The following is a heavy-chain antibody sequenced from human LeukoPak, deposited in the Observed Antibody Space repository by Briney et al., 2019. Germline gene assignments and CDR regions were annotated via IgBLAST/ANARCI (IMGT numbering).Heavy chain of an antibody. Sequence: GGSLRLSCAASGFTFSSYEMNWVRQAPGKGLEWVSYISGGGGTIYYADSVKGRFTISRDNSKNTLYLQMNSLRAEDTAIYYCAREAGYDTGGYPRDYWGQGTLVTVSS. D-gene: IGHD2-8*02. CDR3: AREAGYDTGGYPRDY. CDR2: ISGGGGTI. CDR1: GFTFSSYE. J-gene: IGHJ4*02. V-gene: IGHV3-48*03.